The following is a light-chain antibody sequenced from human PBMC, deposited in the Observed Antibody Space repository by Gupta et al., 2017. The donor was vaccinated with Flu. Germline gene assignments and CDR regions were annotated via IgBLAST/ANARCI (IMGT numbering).Light chain of an antibody. V-gene: IGLV1-40*03. CDR3: QSDDSSLSVV. J-gene: IGLJ2*01. CDR2: GNN. Sequence: SVLPQPPSVSGAPGQSVTLSSTGSTSNIGAGYDVHWYQQLPGTAPKLLIYGNNNRPSVVPDRFSGSKSGAAASLAITGLQAEDEADYYCQSDDSSLSVVFGGGTKLTVL. CDR1: TSNIGAGYD.